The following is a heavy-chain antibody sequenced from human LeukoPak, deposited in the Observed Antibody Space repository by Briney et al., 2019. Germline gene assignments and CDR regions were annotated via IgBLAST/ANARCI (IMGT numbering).Heavy chain of an antibody. CDR2: IYYSGST. CDR1: GGSISSSNYY. J-gene: IGHJ4*02. Sequence: SETLSLTCTASGGSISSSNYYWGWIRQPPGKGLEWIGRIYYSGSTYYKPSLKSRVTISVDTSKNQFSLKLSSVTAADTAVYYCARVSSWDEYYFDYWGQGTLVTVSS. D-gene: IGHD6-13*01. CDR3: ARVSSWDEYYFDY. V-gene: IGHV4-39*01.